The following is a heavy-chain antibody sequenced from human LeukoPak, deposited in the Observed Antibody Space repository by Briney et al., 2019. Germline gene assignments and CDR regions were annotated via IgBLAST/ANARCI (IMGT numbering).Heavy chain of an antibody. CDR3: ARASGYYDSSGYYYVDAEYFQH. Sequence: SETLSLTCTVSGGSISTFYWSWIRQPAGKGLEWIGRIYTSGSTNYNPSLKSRVTLSVDTSKNQFSLKLSSVTAADTAVYYCARASGYYDSSGYYYVDAEYFQHWGQGTLVTVSS. CDR1: GGSISTFY. J-gene: IGHJ1*01. D-gene: IGHD3-22*01. CDR2: IYTSGST. V-gene: IGHV4-4*07.